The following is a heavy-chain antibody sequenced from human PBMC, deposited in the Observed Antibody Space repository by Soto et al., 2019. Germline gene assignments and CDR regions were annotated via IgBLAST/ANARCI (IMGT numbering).Heavy chain of an antibody. CDR3: VRAPLDYYSADYFDN. CDR2: IIPIFGTA. V-gene: IGHV1-69*13. J-gene: IGHJ4*02. CDR1: GYTFTSYA. D-gene: IGHD2-21*01. Sequence: SVKVSCKASGYTFTSYAISWVRQAPGQGLEWMGGIIPIFGTANYAQKFQGRVTVTADESTSTAYMELSSLRSEDTAVYFCVRAPLDYYSADYFDNWGQGTLVTVSS.